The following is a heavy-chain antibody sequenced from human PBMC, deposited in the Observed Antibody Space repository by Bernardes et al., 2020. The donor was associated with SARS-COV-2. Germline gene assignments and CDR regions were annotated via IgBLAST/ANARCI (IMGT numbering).Heavy chain of an antibody. D-gene: IGHD3-10*01. V-gene: IGHV3-30*03. CDR2: ISYEGSNK. CDR1: GFTFNNHA. CDR3: ARPGRPGAYYFDY. Sequence: GGSLRLSCAASGFTFNNHAMHWVRQAPGKGLEWVAVISYEGSNKFYADSVKGRFTISRDSSKNTVYLQMNSLRTDDTAVYYCARPGRPGAYYFDYWGQGTLVTVSS. J-gene: IGHJ4*02.